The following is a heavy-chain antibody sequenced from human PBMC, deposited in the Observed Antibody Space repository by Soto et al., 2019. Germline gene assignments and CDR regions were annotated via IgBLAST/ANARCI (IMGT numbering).Heavy chain of an antibody. CDR2: INSDGSST. CDR1: GSTFSNDW. J-gene: IGHJ6*02. V-gene: IGHV3-74*01. CDR3: SRDRSYSLDV. Sequence: EVQLVESGGGLLQPGGSLRLSCAVSGSTFSNDWMHWVRQAPGKGLVWVSHINSDGSSTNYADFVKGRFTIARDTAKNTVYLQMNSLRADDTAVSYCSRDRSYSLDVWGQGTTVTVSS.